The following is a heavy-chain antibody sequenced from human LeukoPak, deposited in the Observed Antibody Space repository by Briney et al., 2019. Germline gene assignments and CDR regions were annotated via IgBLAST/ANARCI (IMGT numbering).Heavy chain of an antibody. V-gene: IGHV3-21*01. CDR2: IRSSSSYI. CDR3: ARAGSERITMVRGVIGRRGYFDY. J-gene: IGHJ4*02. Sequence: GGSLRLSCAASGFTFSSYSMNWVRQAPGKGLEWVSSIRSSSSYIYYADSVKGRFTISRDNAKNSLYLQMNSLRAEDTAVYYCARAGSERITMVRGVIGRRGYFDYWGQGTLVTVSS. D-gene: IGHD3-10*01. CDR1: GFTFSSYS.